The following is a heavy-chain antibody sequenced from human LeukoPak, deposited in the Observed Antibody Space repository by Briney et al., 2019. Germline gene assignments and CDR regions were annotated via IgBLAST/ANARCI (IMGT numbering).Heavy chain of an antibody. J-gene: IGHJ6*02. CDR2: VYSGGTT. D-gene: IGHD3-10*01. CDR1: GFTVSSND. CDR3: ARDTPTSGFGEFIFYYYGLDV. Sequence: GGSRRLSCAASGFTVSSNDISWVRQAPGKGLEWVSVVYSGGTTYFADSVKGRFTISRDDFKNTLYLQMNSLRAEDTAVYYCARDTPTSGFGEFIFYYYGLDVWGQGTTVTVSS. V-gene: IGHV3-66*01.